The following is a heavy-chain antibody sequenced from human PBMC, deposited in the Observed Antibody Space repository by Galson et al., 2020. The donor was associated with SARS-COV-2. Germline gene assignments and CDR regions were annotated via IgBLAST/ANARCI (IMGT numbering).Heavy chain of an antibody. CDR1: GYSVSSGYY. V-gene: IGHV4-38-2*02. D-gene: IGHD3-10*01. J-gene: IGHJ4*02. CDR2: NSHSGTT. CDR3: ARVEPTKSGEPSFDS. Sequence: SETLSLTCTVSGYSVSSGYYWGCIRQPPGKGLEWIGSNSHSGTTYYNPSLKRRVTTSVDTSKNQFSRKLSSVTAADTAVYYCARVEPTKSGEPSFDSGGQGTLVTVSS.